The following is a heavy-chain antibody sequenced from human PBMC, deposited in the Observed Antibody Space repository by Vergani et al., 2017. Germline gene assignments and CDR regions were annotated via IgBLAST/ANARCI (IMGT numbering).Heavy chain of an antibody. Sequence: EVQLLESGGGLVQRGQSLRLSCAASGFSFSSYAMSWVRQAPGKGLEWVSTISGNGVSTYYADSVKGRFPISTDNSKNTLYLQMNSLRADDTATYFCAKAVGGTFDIWGQGTMVTVSS. V-gene: IGHV3-23*01. J-gene: IGHJ3*02. CDR1: GFSFSSYA. CDR2: ISGNGVST. D-gene: IGHD3-16*01. CDR3: AKAVGGTFDI.